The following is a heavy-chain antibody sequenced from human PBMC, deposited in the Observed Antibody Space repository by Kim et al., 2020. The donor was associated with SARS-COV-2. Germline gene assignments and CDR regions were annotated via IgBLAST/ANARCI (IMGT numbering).Heavy chain of an antibody. Sequence: YYNPSLKSRVTISVDTSKNQFSLKLSSVTAADTAVYYCARGYSSGWFLDYWGQGTLVTVSS. D-gene: IGHD6-19*01. J-gene: IGHJ4*02. V-gene: IGHV4-30-2*05. CDR3: ARGYSSGWFLDY.